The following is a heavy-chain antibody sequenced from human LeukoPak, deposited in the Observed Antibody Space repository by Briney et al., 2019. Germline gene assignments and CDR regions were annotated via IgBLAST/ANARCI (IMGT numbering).Heavy chain of an antibody. CDR3: ARGLPRYYYGSGSSNWFDP. Sequence: SETLSLTCAVYGGSFGGYYWSWIRQPPGKGLEWIGEINHSGSTNYNPSLKSRVTISVDTSKNQFSLKLSSVTAADTAVYYCARGLPRYYYGSGSSNWFDPWGQGTLVTVSS. J-gene: IGHJ5*02. CDR1: GGSFGGYY. D-gene: IGHD3-10*01. V-gene: IGHV4-34*01. CDR2: INHSGST.